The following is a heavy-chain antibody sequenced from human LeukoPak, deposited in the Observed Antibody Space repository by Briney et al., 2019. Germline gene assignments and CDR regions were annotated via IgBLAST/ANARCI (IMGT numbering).Heavy chain of an antibody. CDR1: GGSISSYY. CDR3: ARDGVVTSQGFRMKRIENAFDI. CDR2: IYYSGST. V-gene: IGHV4-59*01. J-gene: IGHJ3*02. Sequence: SETLSLTCTVSGGSISSYYWSWIRQPPGKGLEWIGYIYYSGSTNYNPSLKSRATISVDTSKNQFSLKLSSVTAADTAVYYCARDGVVTSQGFRMKRIENAFDIWGQGTMVTVSS. D-gene: IGHD2-21*02.